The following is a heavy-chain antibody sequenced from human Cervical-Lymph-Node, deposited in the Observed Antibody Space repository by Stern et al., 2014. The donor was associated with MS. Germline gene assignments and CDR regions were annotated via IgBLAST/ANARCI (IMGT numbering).Heavy chain of an antibody. V-gene: IGHV5-51*01. CDR3: ARQRYFDY. CDR1: GYTFTSYW. J-gene: IGHJ4*02. Sequence: LVQSGPEVKRPGESLKISCQASGYTFTSYWIGWVRQMPGKGLEWIAIIFPGGSGIRYSPSFQGQVTNSAAKSSSTAYLQWNNLKASDTAIYYCARQRYFDYWGQGTLVTVSS. CDR2: IFPGGSGI.